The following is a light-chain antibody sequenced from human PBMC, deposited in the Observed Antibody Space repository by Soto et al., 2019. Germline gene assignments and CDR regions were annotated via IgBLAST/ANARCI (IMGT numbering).Light chain of an antibody. Sequence: QSALTQPPSASGTPGQRVTISCSGSSSNIGCNTVNWYQQLPGTAPKLLIYSNNQRPSGVPDRFSGSKSGTSASLAISGLQSEDEAEYYCAAWDDSLNGWVFGTGTKVTVL. CDR2: SNN. CDR3: AAWDDSLNGWV. J-gene: IGLJ1*01. V-gene: IGLV1-44*01. CDR1: SSNIGCNT.